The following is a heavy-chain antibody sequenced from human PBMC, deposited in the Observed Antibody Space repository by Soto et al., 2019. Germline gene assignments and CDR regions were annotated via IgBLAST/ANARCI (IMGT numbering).Heavy chain of an antibody. Sequence: GGSLRLSCAASGFTFSSYEMNWVRQAPGKGLEWVSYISSSGSTIYYADSVKGRFTISRDNAKNSLYLQMNSLRAEDTAVYYCARAELYASSSYFDYWGQGTLVTVSS. CDR3: ARAELYASSSYFDY. V-gene: IGHV3-48*03. D-gene: IGHD6-6*01. J-gene: IGHJ4*02. CDR1: GFTFSSYE. CDR2: ISSSGSTI.